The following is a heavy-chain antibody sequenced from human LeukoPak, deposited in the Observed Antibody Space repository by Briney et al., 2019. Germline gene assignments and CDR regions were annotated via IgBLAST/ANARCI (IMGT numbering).Heavy chain of an antibody. D-gene: IGHD3/OR15-3a*01. Sequence: GGSLRLSCTASGFIFSNYAMICVRQAPGKGLEWVSAVTGSSSNTYYADSVKGRFTISRDNSKDTLYLQMNSLGAEDTALYYYATLTDYYFDFWGQGTLVTVSS. V-gene: IGHV3-23*01. CDR1: GFIFSNYA. CDR3: ATLTDYYFDF. CDR2: VTGSSSNT. J-gene: IGHJ4*02.